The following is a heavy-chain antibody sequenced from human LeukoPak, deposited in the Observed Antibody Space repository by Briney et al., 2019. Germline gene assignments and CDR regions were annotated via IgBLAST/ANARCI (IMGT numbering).Heavy chain of an antibody. CDR1: GFTLNNYW. D-gene: IGHD2-2*01. V-gene: IGHV3-74*01. CDR3: VRDCSDAGCYASAFDI. J-gene: IGHJ3*02. CDR2: ISRDGSST. Sequence: GGSLRLSCAASGFTLNNYWMHWVRQGPGEGLMWVTRISRDGSSTTYADFVKGRFTISRDNTKNTLYLQMISLRAEDTAVYYCVRDCSDAGCYASAFDIWGRGTMVTVSS.